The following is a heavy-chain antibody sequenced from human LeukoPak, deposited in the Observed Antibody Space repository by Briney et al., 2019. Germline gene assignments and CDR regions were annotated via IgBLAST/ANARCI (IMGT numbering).Heavy chain of an antibody. CDR1: GFTFDDYA. Sequence: GGSLRLSCAASGFTFDDYAMHWVRQAPGKGLEWVSGISWNSGSIGYADSVKGRFTISRDNAKNSLYLQMNSLRAEDTAVYYCARVGYYDSSGPTRYWGQGTLVTVSS. CDR3: ARVGYYDSSGPTRY. J-gene: IGHJ4*02. D-gene: IGHD3-22*01. V-gene: IGHV3-9*01. CDR2: ISWNSGSI.